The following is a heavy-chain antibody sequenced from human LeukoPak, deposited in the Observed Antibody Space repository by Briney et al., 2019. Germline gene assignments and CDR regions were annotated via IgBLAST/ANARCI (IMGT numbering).Heavy chain of an antibody. Sequence: QPGGSLRLSCAASGFTFSSYAMSWVRQAPGKGLEWVSAISGSGGSTYYADSVKGRFTISRDNSKNTLYLQMSSLRAEDTAVYYCAKATYSSGWFHFDYWGQGTLVTVSS. D-gene: IGHD6-19*01. CDR1: GFTFSSYA. CDR3: AKATYSSGWFHFDY. V-gene: IGHV3-23*01. J-gene: IGHJ4*02. CDR2: ISGSGGST.